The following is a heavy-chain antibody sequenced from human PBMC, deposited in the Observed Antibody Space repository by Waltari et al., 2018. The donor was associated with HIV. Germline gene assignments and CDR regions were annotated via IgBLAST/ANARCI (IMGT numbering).Heavy chain of an antibody. J-gene: IGHJ5*02. CDR1: GASISSYY. CDR3: ARGANWFDP. CDR2: TFSSGST. Sequence: QVQLQASGPGLVKPSEILSPTCTVSGASISSYYWTWIRQPPGKGLDWIGYTFSSGSTNYNPSLKSRVTISVDTAKNQLTLKLTSVTAADTAVYYCARGANWFDPWGQGTLVTVSS. V-gene: IGHV4-59*01.